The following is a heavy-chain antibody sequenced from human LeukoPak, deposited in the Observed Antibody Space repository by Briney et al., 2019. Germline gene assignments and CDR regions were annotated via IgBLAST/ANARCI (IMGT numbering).Heavy chain of an antibody. CDR1: GFTFSSYS. D-gene: IGHD3-22*01. V-gene: IGHV3-21*01. CDR3: ARSNHYYDSSSYFR. CDR2: ISSSSSYI. Sequence: GGSLRLSCAASGFTFSSYSMNWVRQAPGKGLEWVSSISSSSSYIYYADSVKGRFTISRDNAKNSLYLQMNSLRADDTAVYYCARSNHYYDSSSYFRWGQGTLVTVSS. J-gene: IGHJ4*02.